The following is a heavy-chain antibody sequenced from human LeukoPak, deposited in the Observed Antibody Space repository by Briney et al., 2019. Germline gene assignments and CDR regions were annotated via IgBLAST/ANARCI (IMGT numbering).Heavy chain of an antibody. J-gene: IGHJ4*02. Sequence: SETLSLTCTVSGGSISSGGYYWSWIRQSAGKRLEWLGRIHTSGTTTYSPSLQSRLTMSVDTSKSQVSLRLTSVTAADTAVYYCATEQVSASAWGFDYWGQGTLVTVSS. D-gene: IGHD5/OR15-5a*01. CDR3: ATEQVSASAWGFDY. CDR2: IHTSGTT. V-gene: IGHV4-61*02. CDR1: GGSISSGGYY.